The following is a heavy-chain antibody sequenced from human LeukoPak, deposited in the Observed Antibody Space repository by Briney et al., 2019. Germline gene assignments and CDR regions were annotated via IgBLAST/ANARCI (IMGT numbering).Heavy chain of an antibody. V-gene: IGHV3-53*01. CDR1: GFTLCRNY. J-gene: IGHJ4*02. D-gene: IGHD3-22*01. CDR2: IYSGGST. CDR3: AKGLDSGGSFDH. Sequence: PLGAPRLSRAAPGFTLCRNYMSWGPQAPGEGLGWVSVIYSGGSTYYADSVKGRFTISRDNSKNTLYLQMNSLRAEDTAVYYCAKGLDSGGSFDHWGQGTLVTVAS.